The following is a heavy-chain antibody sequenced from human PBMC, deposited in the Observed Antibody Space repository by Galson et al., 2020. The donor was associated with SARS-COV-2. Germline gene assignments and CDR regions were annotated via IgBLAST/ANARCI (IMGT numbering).Heavy chain of an antibody. CDR1: GFTVSSNY. CDR3: AREVGAVIDY. V-gene: IGHV3-53*01. J-gene: IGHJ4*02. D-gene: IGHD1-26*01. Sequence: GGSLRLSCAASGFTVSSNYMSCVRQAPGKGLEWVSVIYSGGSTYYADSVKGRLTISRDNSKNTLYLQMNSLRAEDTAVYYCAREVGAVIDYWGQGTLVTVSS. CDR2: IYSGGST.